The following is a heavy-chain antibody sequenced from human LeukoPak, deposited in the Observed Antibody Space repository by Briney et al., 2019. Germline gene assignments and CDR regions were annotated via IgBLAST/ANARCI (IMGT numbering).Heavy chain of an antibody. V-gene: IGHV3-66*01. J-gene: IGHJ4*02. D-gene: IGHD1-26*01. CDR1: GFTVSSNY. Sequence: GGSLRLSCAASGFTVSSNYMSWVRQAPGKGLEWVSVIYSGGSTYYADSVKGRFTISRDNSKNTLYLQMNSLRAEDTAVYYCAKGSREVWELPFDYWGQGTLVTVSS. CDR2: IYSGGST. CDR3: AKGSREVWELPFDY.